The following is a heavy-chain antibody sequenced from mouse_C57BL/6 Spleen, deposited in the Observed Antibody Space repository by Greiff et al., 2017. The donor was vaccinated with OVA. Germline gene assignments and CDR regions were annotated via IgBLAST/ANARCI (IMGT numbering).Heavy chain of an antibody. D-gene: IGHD2-5*01. J-gene: IGHJ1*03. CDR3: TRENYSNWRYIDV. CDR2: ISSGGDYI. V-gene: IGHV5-9-1*02. Sequence: EVKLMESGEGLVKPGGSLKLSCAASGFTFSSYAMSWVRQTPEKRLEWVAYISSGGDYIYYADPVKGRFTISRDNARNTLYLQMSSLKSEDTAMYDCTRENYSNWRYIDVWGTGTTVTVSS. CDR1: GFTFSSYA.